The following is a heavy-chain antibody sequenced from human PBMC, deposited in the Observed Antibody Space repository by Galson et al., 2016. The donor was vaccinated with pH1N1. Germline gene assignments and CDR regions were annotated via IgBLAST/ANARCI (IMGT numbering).Heavy chain of an antibody. J-gene: IGHJ4*02. Sequence: SLRLSCAASGFTFDDYAMHWVRQAPGKGLEWVSGISWDSGSIGYADSVKGRFTISRDNAKNSLYLQMNSLRAEDTALYYCAKVFGFLNGYYDYWGQGTRVTVSS. V-gene: IGHV3-9*01. CDR1: GFTFDDYA. CDR2: ISWDSGSI. CDR3: AKVFGFLNGYYDY. D-gene: IGHD3-9*01.